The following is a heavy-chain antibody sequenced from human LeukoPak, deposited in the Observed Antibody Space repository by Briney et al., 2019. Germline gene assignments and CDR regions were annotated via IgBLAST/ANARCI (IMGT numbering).Heavy chain of an antibody. CDR3: ARGVYDILTGYYGYYYYGMDV. V-gene: IGHV4-31*03. CDR2: IYYSGST. D-gene: IGHD3-9*01. J-gene: IGHJ6*02. CDR1: GGSISSGGYY. Sequence: SETLSLTCTVSGGSISSGGYYWSWIRQHPGKGLEWIGYIYYSGSTYYNPSLKSRVTISVDTSKNQFSLKLSSVTAADTAVYYCARGVYDILTGYYGYYYYGMDVWGQGTTVTVSS.